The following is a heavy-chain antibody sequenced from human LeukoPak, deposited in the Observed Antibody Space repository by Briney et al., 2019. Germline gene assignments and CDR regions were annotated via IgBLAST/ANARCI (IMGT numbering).Heavy chain of an antibody. CDR2: IYYSGST. Sequence: PSETLSLTCTVSGGSISSYYWSWIRQPPGKGLEWIGYIYYSGSTNYNPSLKSRVTISVDTSKNQFSLKLSSVTAADTAVYYCARVSDNCSSTSCYTSLLDYWGQGTLVTVSS. CDR1: GGSISSYY. CDR3: ARVSDNCSSTSCYTSLLDY. D-gene: IGHD2-2*02. V-gene: IGHV4-59*01. J-gene: IGHJ4*02.